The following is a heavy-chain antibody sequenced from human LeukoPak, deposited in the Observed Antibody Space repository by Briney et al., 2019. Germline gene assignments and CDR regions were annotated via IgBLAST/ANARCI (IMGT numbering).Heavy chain of an antibody. Sequence: KPSETLSLTCTVSGGSISSSSYYCGCIRQPPGKGLEWIGSIYYSGSTYYNPSLKSRVTISVDTSKNQFSLKLSSVTAADTAVYYCARHLGDVVVVPAAKNWFDPWGQGILVTVSS. D-gene: IGHD2-2*01. J-gene: IGHJ5*02. V-gene: IGHV4-39*01. CDR2: IYYSGST. CDR3: ARHLGDVVVVPAAKNWFDP. CDR1: GGSISSSSYY.